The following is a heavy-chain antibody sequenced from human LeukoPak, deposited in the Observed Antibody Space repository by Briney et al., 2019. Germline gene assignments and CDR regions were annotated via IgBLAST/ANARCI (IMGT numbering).Heavy chain of an antibody. CDR2: INGRGDNT. D-gene: IGHD2/OR15-2a*01. J-gene: IGHJ5*02. CDR3: AKDRFSPGVNWFDT. V-gene: IGHV3-23*01. CDR1: GVIISSYA. Sequence: GGSLRLSCAASGVIISSYAMSWVRQAPGKGLEWVSAINGRGDNTYYADCVKGRFTISRDNSKRTVYLQMNRLRSEDTALYYCAKDRFSPGVNWFDTWGQGTLVTVSS.